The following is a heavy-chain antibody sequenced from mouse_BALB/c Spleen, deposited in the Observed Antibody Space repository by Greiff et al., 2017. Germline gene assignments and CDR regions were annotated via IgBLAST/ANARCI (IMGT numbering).Heavy chain of an antibody. CDR2: INSNGGST. J-gene: IGHJ3*01. Sequence: EVHLVESGGGLVQPGGSLKLSCAASGFTFSSYGMSWVRQTPDKRLELVATINSNGGSTYYPDSVKGRFTISRDNAKNTLYLQMSSLKSEDTAMYYCARGFPVAYWGQGTLVTVSA. V-gene: IGHV5-6-3*01. CDR1: GFTFSSYG. CDR3: ARGFPVAY.